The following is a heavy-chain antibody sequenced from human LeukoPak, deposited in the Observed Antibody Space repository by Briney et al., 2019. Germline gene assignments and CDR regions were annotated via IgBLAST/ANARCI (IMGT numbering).Heavy chain of an antibody. J-gene: IGHJ4*02. V-gene: IGHV6-1*01. CDR2: TYYDSKWNT. D-gene: IGHD5-18*01. CDR1: GDRLSSNNVA. Sequence: SQTLSLTFAISGDRLSSNNVAWNWIRQSPSRGLEWLGSTYYDSKWNTDYAVSMRSQITITRDTTKNHFSLQLNSVTPEDTAVYYCARGCYSSFDYWDQGTLVTVSS. CDR3: ARGCYSSFDY.